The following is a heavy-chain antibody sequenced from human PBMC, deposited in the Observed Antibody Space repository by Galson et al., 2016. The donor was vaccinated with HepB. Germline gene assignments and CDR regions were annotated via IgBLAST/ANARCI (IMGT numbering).Heavy chain of an antibody. CDR3: ARDPSEGYYYMDV. CDR2: ISYDGSSE. Sequence: SLRLSCAASGFTFSNYAIHWVRQAPGKGLEWVAVISYDGSSEYYADSVKGRFTISRDNSENTLYLQMNSLRGEDTAVYYCARDPSEGYYYMDVWGKGTTVTVSS. D-gene: IGHD6-6*01. CDR1: GFTFSNYA. V-gene: IGHV3-30*14. J-gene: IGHJ6*03.